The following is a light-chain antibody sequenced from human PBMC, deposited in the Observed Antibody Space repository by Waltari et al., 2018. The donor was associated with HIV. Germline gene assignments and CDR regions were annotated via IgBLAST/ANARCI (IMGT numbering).Light chain of an antibody. J-gene: IGLJ1*01. CDR3: AAWDDSLNGYV. CDR2: STN. Sequence: QSVLTQPPSASGTPGQRVTISCSGSSSNIGSNTVNWYQQLPGTAPNLLIYSTNQRPEGAPDRFAGSKSGTSASRAISGLQSEDEADYYCAAWDDSLNGYVFGTGTKVTVL. V-gene: IGLV1-44*01. CDR1: SSNIGSNT.